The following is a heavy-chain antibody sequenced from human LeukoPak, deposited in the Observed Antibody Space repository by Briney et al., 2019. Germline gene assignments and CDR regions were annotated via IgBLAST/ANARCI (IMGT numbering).Heavy chain of an antibody. CDR2: INPRGGNT. CDR1: GYSFTSYS. Sequence: GAPVKVSCKASGYSFTSYSVYWVRQAPGQGPECMGVINPRGGNTGYAQKFQGRVTMTRDTSTTTVYMELSSLRSEDTAVYYCARVAYGDYNYFDYWGQGTLVTVSS. CDR3: ARVAYGDYNYFDY. V-gene: IGHV1-46*03. D-gene: IGHD4-17*01. J-gene: IGHJ4*02.